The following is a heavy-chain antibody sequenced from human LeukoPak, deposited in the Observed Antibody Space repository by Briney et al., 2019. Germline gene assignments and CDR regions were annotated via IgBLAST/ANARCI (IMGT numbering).Heavy chain of an antibody. J-gene: IGHJ4*02. CDR1: GYTFTSYY. CDR3: AIIVVVAATQDAFEY. V-gene: IGHV1-46*01. CDR2: INPSGGST. Sequence: GASVKLSCKASGYTFTSYYMHWVRHAPGQGLEWLGIINPSGGSTSYAQKFQGRVTMTRDTSTSTVYMELSSLRAEYTPVYSSAIIVVVAATQDAFEYWGEGTLVTVSS. D-gene: IGHD2-15*01.